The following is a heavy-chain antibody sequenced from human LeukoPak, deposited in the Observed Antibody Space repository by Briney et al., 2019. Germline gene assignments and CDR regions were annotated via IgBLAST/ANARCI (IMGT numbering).Heavy chain of an antibody. CDR2: ISGSSTYI. J-gene: IGHJ4*02. Sequence: GGSLRLSCAASGFTFSSYTMNWVRQAPGKGLEWVSSISGSSTYIYYADSVKGRFTISRDNAKNSLYLQMNSLRAEDTAVYYCAREQIDTISWPFGIDYWGQGTLVTVSS. D-gene: IGHD6-13*01. V-gene: IGHV3-21*01. CDR1: GFTFSSYT. CDR3: AREQIDTISWPFGIDY.